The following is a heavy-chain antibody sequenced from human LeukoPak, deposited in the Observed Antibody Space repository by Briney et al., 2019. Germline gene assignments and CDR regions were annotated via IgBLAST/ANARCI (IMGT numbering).Heavy chain of an antibody. CDR3: ASPRYDSSGYYENDAFDI. Sequence: SEALSLTCAVYGGSFSGYYWSWIRQPPGKGLEWIGEINNSGSTNYNPSLKSRVTISVDTSKNQFSLKLSSVTAADTAVYYCASPRYDSSGYYENDAFDIWGQGTMVTASS. D-gene: IGHD3-22*01. J-gene: IGHJ3*02. V-gene: IGHV4-34*01. CDR1: GGSFSGYY. CDR2: INNSGST.